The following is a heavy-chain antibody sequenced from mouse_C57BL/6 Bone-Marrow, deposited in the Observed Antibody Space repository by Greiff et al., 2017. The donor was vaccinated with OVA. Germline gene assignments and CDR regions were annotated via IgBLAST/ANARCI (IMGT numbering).Heavy chain of an antibody. D-gene: IGHD2-4*01. J-gene: IGHJ3*01. CDR1: GYTFTSYW. CDR3: ARPGDYTWFAY. CDR2: IDPNSGGT. V-gene: IGHV1-72*01. Sequence: QVQLQQPGAELVKPGASVKLSCKASGYTFTSYWMHWVKQRPGRGLECIGRIDPNSGGTKYNEKFKSKATLTVDKPSSTAYMQLSSLTSEDSAVYYCARPGDYTWFAYWGQGTLVTVSA.